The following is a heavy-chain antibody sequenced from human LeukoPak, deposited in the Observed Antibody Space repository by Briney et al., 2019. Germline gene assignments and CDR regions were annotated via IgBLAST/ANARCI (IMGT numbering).Heavy chain of an antibody. J-gene: IGHJ5*02. Sequence: SETLCLTCTVSGGSMSSYYWSWIRQPPGKGLEWIGYSYYSGSTNYNPSLKSRVTISVDTSKNQFSLKLSSVTAADTAVYYCARTYDILTGYYPNWFDPWGQGTLVTVSS. CDR3: ARTYDILTGYYPNWFDP. CDR1: GGSMSSYY. V-gene: IGHV4-59*01. D-gene: IGHD3-9*01. CDR2: SYYSGST.